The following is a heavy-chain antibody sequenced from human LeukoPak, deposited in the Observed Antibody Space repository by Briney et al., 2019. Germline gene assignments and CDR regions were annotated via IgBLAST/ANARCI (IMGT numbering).Heavy chain of an antibody. Sequence: GGSLRLSCAASGFTFSSYEMNWVRQAPGKGLEWVSYINSSGTTIYYAASVKGRFTISRDNAKNSLYLQMNSLRAEDTAVYYCARGYGSGSSHIDYWGQGTLVTVSS. D-gene: IGHD3-10*01. CDR1: GFTFSSYE. V-gene: IGHV3-48*03. CDR3: ARGYGSGSSHIDY. J-gene: IGHJ4*02. CDR2: INSSGTTI.